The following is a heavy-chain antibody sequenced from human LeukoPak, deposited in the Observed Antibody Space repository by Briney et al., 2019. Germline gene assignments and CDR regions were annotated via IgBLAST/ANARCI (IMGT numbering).Heavy chain of an antibody. D-gene: IGHD3-22*01. J-gene: IGHJ4*02. CDR3: ARVSLDYYDSSGYLSLDPAFDY. Sequence: PGGSPRLSCAASGFNFSSYEMNWVRQAPGKGLEWVSYISSSGNTIYYADSVKGRFTISRDNAKKSLYLQMNSLRAEDTAIYYCARVSLDYYDSSGYLSLDPAFDYWGQGTLVTVSS. CDR2: ISSSGNTI. CDR1: GFNFSSYE. V-gene: IGHV3-48*03.